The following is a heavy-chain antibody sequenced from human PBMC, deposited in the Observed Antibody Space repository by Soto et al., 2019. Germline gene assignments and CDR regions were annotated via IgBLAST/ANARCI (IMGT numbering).Heavy chain of an antibody. Sequence: RASVKVSCKASGYTFTSYAMHWVRQAPGQRLEWMGWINAGNGNTKYSQKFQGRVTITRDTSASTAYMELSSLRSEDTAVYYCARDAMYGPENYGMDVWGQGTPVTVYS. CDR2: INAGNGNT. V-gene: IGHV1-3*01. D-gene: IGHD2-8*01. CDR1: GYTFTSYA. J-gene: IGHJ6*02. CDR3: ARDAMYGPENYGMDV.